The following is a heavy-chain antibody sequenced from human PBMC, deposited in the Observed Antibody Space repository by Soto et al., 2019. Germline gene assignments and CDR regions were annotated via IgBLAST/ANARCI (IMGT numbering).Heavy chain of an antibody. J-gene: IGHJ6*02. CDR2: ISAYNGNT. Sequence: ASVKVSCKASGYTFTSYGISWVRQAPGQGLEWMGWISAYNGNTNYAQKLQGRVTMTTDTSTSTAYMELRSLRSDDTAVYYCARVILGIVGATTPYYGMDVWGQGTTVTVSS. D-gene: IGHD1-26*01. CDR3: ARVILGIVGATTPYYGMDV. V-gene: IGHV1-18*04. CDR1: GYTFTSYG.